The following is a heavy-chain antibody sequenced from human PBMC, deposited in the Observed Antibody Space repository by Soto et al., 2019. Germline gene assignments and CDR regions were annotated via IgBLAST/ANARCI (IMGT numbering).Heavy chain of an antibody. Sequence: PGGSLRLSCAASGFTFSDYYMSWVRQAPGKGLEWVSAISGSGGSTYYADSVKGRFTISRDNSKNTLYLQMNSLRAEDTAVYYCAKGTYYDFWSGYYTMDYWGQGTLVTVSS. D-gene: IGHD3-3*01. CDR3: AKGTYYDFWSGYYTMDY. V-gene: IGHV3-23*01. CDR2: ISGSGGST. J-gene: IGHJ4*02. CDR1: GFTFSDYY.